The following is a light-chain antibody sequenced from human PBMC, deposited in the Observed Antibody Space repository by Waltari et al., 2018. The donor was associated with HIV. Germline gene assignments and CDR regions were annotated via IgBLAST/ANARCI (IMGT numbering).Light chain of an antibody. CDR2: DVS. CDR1: SSAVGHYNK. V-gene: IGLV2-18*02. J-gene: IGLJ2*01. CDR3: SSFTTSITVV. Sequence: QSALTQPPSVSGSLGQSVTLSCTGTSSAVGHYNKVSWYQQSPGTAPKLMIYDVSNRPSGVPDRFSGSKSGNTASLTISGLQAEDEADYYCSSFTTSITVVFGGGTKLTVL.